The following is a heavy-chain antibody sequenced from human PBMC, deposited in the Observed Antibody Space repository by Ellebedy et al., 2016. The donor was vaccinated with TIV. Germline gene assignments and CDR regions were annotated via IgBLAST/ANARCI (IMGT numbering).Heavy chain of an antibody. Sequence: PGGSLRLSCAASGFTFRSYEMSWVLHPPGNALEWVLYIRSSGGPIYSADSVKGRFAISRDNAKNSLYLQMNSLRAEDTALYYCARDRGGSHFDYWGQGAVVTVSS. CDR1: GFTFRSYE. V-gene: IGHV3-48*03. CDR3: ARDRGGSHFDY. CDR2: IRSSGGPI. J-gene: IGHJ4*02. D-gene: IGHD1-26*01.